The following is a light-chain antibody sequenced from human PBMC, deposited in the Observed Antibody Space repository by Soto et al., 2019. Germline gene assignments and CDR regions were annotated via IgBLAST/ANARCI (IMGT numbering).Light chain of an antibody. V-gene: IGLV1-40*01. Sequence: QSVLTQPPSVSGAPGQRVTISCTGSSSNIGAGYDVHWYQQLPGVAPKLLIYANTNRSSGVPDRFSGSKSGTSASLAITGLRAEDEADYYCQSYDSGLSGLYVFGTGTKVTVL. J-gene: IGLJ1*01. CDR1: SSNIGAGYD. CDR2: ANT. CDR3: QSYDSGLSGLYV.